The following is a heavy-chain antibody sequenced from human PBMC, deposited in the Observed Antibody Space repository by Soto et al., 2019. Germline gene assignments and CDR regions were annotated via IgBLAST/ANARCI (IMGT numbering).Heavy chain of an antibody. V-gene: IGHV3-23*01. CDR1: GFTFSSYA. Sequence: GGSLRLSCAASGFTFSSYAMSWVRQAPGKGLEWVSAISGSGGSTYYADSVKGRFTISRDNSKNTLYLQMNSLRAEDTAVYYCAKESSRDYDSSGYIPLYYGMDVWGQGTTVTVSS. CDR3: AKESSRDYDSSGYIPLYYGMDV. CDR2: ISGSGGST. J-gene: IGHJ6*02. D-gene: IGHD3-22*01.